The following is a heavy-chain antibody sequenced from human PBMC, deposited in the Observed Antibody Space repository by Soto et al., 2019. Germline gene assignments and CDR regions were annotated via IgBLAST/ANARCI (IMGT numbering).Heavy chain of an antibody. CDR3: ARGDEMTAVTIFEY. D-gene: IGHD4-17*01. J-gene: IGHJ4*02. CDR1: GGAFGRYS. Sequence: SVKVSGEATGGAFGRYSVSWVRQAPGQGLEWIGGVIPVFNTSNYSLKFQGRVAIFADLSTSTVFMELRSLRSEDTALYYCARGDEMTAVTIFEYWGQGTLVTVSS. CDR2: VIPVFNTS. V-gene: IGHV1-69*13.